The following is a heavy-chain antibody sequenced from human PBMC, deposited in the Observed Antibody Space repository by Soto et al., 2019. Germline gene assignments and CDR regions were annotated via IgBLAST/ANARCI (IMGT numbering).Heavy chain of an antibody. V-gene: IGHV4-59*01. J-gene: IGHJ5*02. CDR1: GGSISSYY. D-gene: IGHD3-22*01. CDR2: IYYSGST. Sequence: KPSETLSLTCTVSGGSISSYYWSWIRQPPGKGLEWIGYIYYSGSTNYNPSLKSRVTISVDTSKNQFSLKLSSVTAADTAVYYCARATYYYDSSGYLNNWFDPWGQGTLVTVSS. CDR3: ARATYYYDSSGYLNNWFDP.